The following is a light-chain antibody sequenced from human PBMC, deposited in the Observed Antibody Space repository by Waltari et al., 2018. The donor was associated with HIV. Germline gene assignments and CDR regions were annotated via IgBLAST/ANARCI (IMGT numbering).Light chain of an antibody. CDR1: TGSIADSY. CDR3: QSSDTDTWV. Sequence: NFMLAQPHSVSESPGKTVTISCTRSTGSIADSYVKVSQQRPGSAPTTVIYENTQTASGVPDRFSGSIDISSNSASLVISGLETEDEADYYCQSSDTDTWVFGGGTKLTVL. CDR2: ENT. V-gene: IGLV6-57*03. J-gene: IGLJ3*02.